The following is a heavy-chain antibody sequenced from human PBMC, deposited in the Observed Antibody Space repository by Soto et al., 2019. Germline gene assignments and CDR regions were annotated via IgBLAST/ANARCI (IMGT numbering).Heavy chain of an antibody. CDR3: VRIVSGYDWGLYYMDV. CDR2: VQPLDSDT. D-gene: IGHD5-12*01. J-gene: IGHJ6*03. CDR1: GYFFSNYW. V-gene: IGHV5-51*03. Sequence: VQLVQSGAEVKKPGESLKISCKGTGYFFSNYWIGWVRQMPGKGLEWMEAVQPLDSDTRNSPSLQGQVTISADNSISTAYLQWSSLKASDTAMYYCVRIVSGYDWGLYYMDVWGKGTTVTVSS.